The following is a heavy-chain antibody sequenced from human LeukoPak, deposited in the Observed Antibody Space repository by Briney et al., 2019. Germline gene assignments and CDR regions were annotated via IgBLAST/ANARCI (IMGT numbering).Heavy chain of an antibody. Sequence: ASVKVSCKASGYTFTGYYMHWVRQAPGQGLEWMGWINPNTGGTSFAQKFQGRVTMTRDTSINTAYMELSRLTSDDTAVYYCAREGAGPGGEIQGHYYASPHAFDIWGQGTMVTVSS. D-gene: IGHD3-10*01. V-gene: IGHV1-2*02. J-gene: IGHJ3*02. CDR1: GYTFTGYY. CDR2: INPNTGGT. CDR3: AREGAGPGGEIQGHYYASPHAFDI.